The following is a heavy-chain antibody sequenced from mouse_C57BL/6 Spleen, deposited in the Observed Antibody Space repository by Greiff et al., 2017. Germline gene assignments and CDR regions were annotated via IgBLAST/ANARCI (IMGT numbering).Heavy chain of an antibody. V-gene: IGHV5-17*01. CDR1: GFTFSDYG. CDR3: ARDDGYYYLDY. D-gene: IGHD2-3*01. Sequence: EVHLVESGGGLVKPGGSLKLSCAASGFTFSDYGMHWVRQAPEKGLEWVAYISSGSSTIYYADTVKGRFTFSSDNAKNTLFLQMTSLRSEYTAMYYCARDDGYYYLDYGGQGTTLTVSS. J-gene: IGHJ2*01. CDR2: ISSGSSTI.